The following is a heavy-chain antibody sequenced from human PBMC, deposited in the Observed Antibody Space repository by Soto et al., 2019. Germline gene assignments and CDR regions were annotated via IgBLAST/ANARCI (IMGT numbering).Heavy chain of an antibody. CDR1: GGSISNSDYF. CDR2: ISHTGSP. CDR3: ASQLESTTYFDY. Sequence: LSLTCTVSGGSISNSDYFWAWMRLPPGKGLEWVGTISHTGSPRYNPSLKSRVTISVDTSKNQFSLRLPSVTAADTAVFYCASQLESTTYFDYWGRGTLVTVSS. D-gene: IGHD1-1*01. J-gene: IGHJ4*02. V-gene: IGHV4-39*01.